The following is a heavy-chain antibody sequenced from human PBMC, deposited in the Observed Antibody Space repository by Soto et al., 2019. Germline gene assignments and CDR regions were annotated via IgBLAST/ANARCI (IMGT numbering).Heavy chain of an antibody. J-gene: IGHJ5*02. Sequence: QVQLVQSGAEVKKPGSSVKVSCKASGGTFSSYAISWVRQAPGQGLEWMGGIIPIFGTANYAQKFQGRVTITADESTSTAYMELSSLRSEDTAVYYCARDWRRKSCCGGSCYSVASWFDPWGQGTLVTVSS. CDR3: ARDWRRKSCCGGSCYSVASWFDP. CDR1: GGTFSSYA. V-gene: IGHV1-69*01. CDR2: IIPIFGTA. D-gene: IGHD2-15*01.